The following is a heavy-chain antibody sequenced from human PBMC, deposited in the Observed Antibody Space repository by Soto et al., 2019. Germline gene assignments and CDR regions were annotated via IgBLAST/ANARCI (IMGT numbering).Heavy chain of an antibody. CDR1: GFTFSSYA. Sequence: QVQLVESGGGVVQPGRSLRLSCAASGFTFSSYAMHWVRQAPGKGLEWVAVISYDGSNKYYADSVKGRFTISRDNCKNTLYLQMNSLRAEDTAVYYCAREGSNYGGNHFDYWGQGTLVTVSS. CDR2: ISYDGSNK. CDR3: AREGSNYGGNHFDY. V-gene: IGHV3-30-3*01. J-gene: IGHJ4*02. D-gene: IGHD4-17*01.